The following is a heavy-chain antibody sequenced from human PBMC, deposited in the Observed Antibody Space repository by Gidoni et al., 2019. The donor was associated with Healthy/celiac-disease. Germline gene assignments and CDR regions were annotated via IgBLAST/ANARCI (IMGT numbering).Heavy chain of an antibody. CDR3: ASFSESRFDP. V-gene: IGHV1-3*01. CDR2: AGNGNT. J-gene: IGHJ5*02. Sequence: AGNGNTKYSQKFQGRVTITRDTSASTAYMELSSLRSEDTAVYYCASFSESRFDPWGQGTLVTVSS.